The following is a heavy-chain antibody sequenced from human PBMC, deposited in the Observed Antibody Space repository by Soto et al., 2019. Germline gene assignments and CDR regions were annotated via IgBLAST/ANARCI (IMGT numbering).Heavy chain of an antibody. CDR1: WYTFTRYG. Sequence: QVQLVQSGAEVKNPGASVKVSCKASWYTFTRYGIGWARQAPGQGLEWMGWINTYNGNTNYAQNVQGRVTLTTDTSTSTAYMELRSLRSNATAIYYCAMVDVYVTPSPQDVWVQGTTVIVSS. CDR3: AMVDVYVTPSPQDV. D-gene: IGHD3-16*01. J-gene: IGHJ6*02. V-gene: IGHV1-18*01. CDR2: INTYNGNT.